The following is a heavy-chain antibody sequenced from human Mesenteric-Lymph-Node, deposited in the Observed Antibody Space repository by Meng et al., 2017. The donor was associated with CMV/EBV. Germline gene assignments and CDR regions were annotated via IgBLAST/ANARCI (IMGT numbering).Heavy chain of an antibody. Sequence: GESLKISCAASGFIFSKYAMSWVRQAPGKGLEWVSTTSAGGGKTYYADSVKGRFTISRDNAKNSLYLQMNSLRVEDTAFYYCVRDRRQWELYVDGAFDIWGQGTMVTVSS. D-gene: IGHD1-26*01. V-gene: IGHV3-23*01. CDR2: TSAGGGKT. CDR1: GFIFSKYA. CDR3: VRDRRQWELYVDGAFDI. J-gene: IGHJ3*02.